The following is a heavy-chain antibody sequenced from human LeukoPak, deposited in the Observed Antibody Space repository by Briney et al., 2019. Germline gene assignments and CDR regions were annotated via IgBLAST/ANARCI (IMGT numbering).Heavy chain of an antibody. V-gene: IGHV3-21*01. J-gene: IGHJ4*02. CDR2: IDNDGSYI. Sequence: GGSLRLSCAASGFTFSSYTMNWVRQAPGKGLEWVSSIDNDGSYIYYADSVKGRFTLSRDNAENSVHLQMISLRAEDTAVYYCARAFDYWGQGTLVAVSS. CDR1: GFTFSSYT. CDR3: ARAFDY.